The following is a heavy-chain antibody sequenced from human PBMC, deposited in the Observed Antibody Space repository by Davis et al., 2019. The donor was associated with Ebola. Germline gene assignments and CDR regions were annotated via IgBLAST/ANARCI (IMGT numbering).Heavy chain of an antibody. CDR2: IYYSGST. Sequence: MPGGSLRLSCTVSGGSISSYYWSWIRQPPGKGLEWIGYIYYSGSTNYNPSLKSRVTISVDTSKNQFSLKLSSVTAADTAVYYCARRTVTKNFDYWGQGTLVTVSS. CDR3: ARRTVTKNFDY. CDR1: GGSISSYY. V-gene: IGHV4-59*08. J-gene: IGHJ4*02. D-gene: IGHD4-17*01.